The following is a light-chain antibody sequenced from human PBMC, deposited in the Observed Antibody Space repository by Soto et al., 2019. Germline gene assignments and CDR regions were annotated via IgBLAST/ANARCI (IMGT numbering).Light chain of an antibody. CDR3: QQYFSTPWT. J-gene: IGKJ1*01. V-gene: IGKV4-1*01. Sequence: DIVVTQSPDSLAESLGERATINCKSSQSVLYSSNNNNYLAWYQQKPGQPPKLLIYWASTRESGVPDRFSGSGSGTDFTLTISSLQAEDVAVYYCQQYFSTPWTFGQGTKVEI. CDR2: WAS. CDR1: QSVLYSSNNNNY.